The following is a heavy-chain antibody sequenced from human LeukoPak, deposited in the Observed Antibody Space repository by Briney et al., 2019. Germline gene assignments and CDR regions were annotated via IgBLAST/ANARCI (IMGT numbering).Heavy chain of an antibody. D-gene: IGHD2-2*01. CDR3: ARGRGPSTSRHYRFDY. Sequence: SETLSLTCAVYGGSFSGYYWSWIRQPPGKGLEWIGEINHSGSTNYNPSLKSRVTISVDTSKNQFSLKLNSVTAADTAVYYCARGRGPSTSRHYRFDYWGQGTLVTVPS. CDR1: GGSFSGYY. V-gene: IGHV4-34*01. J-gene: IGHJ4*02. CDR2: INHSGST.